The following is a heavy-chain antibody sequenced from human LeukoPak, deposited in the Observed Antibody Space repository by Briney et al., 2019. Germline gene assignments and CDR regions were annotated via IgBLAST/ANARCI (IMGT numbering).Heavy chain of an antibody. V-gene: IGHV3-23*01. Sequence: GGSLRLSCAASGFTFSNNAMSWVRQAPGKGLEWVSAISASGGATYYADSVKGRFTIYRDNSKNTLFLQMNSLRAEDTALYYCAKAQLWLDDFHHWGQGTLVSVSS. J-gene: IGHJ1*01. CDR3: AKAQLWLDDFHH. D-gene: IGHD5-18*01. CDR1: GFTFSNNA. CDR2: ISASGGAT.